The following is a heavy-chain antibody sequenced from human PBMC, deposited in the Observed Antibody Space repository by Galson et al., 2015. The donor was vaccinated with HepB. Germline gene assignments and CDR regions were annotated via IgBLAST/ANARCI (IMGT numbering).Heavy chain of an antibody. Sequence: SLRLSCAASGFVFSNYAMSWVRQAPGKGLEWVSGIRDTGDATFYADSVKGRFTISRDDSKNTLDLQMNSLRAEDTAIYYCAKGLLTGTTDNWFDPWGQGTLVTVSS. V-gene: IGHV3-23*01. CDR2: IRDTGDAT. D-gene: IGHD1-7*01. CDR1: GFVFSNYA. J-gene: IGHJ5*02. CDR3: AKGLLTGTTDNWFDP.